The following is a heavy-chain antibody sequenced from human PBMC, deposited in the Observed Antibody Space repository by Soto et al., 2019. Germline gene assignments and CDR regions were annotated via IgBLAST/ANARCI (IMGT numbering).Heavy chain of an antibody. CDR1: GFTFSSYA. J-gene: IGHJ6*02. CDR2: ISYDGTNK. V-gene: IGHV3-30*18. D-gene: IGHD3-3*01. CDR3: EKDQGTYYDFGSGPRRGYYYGMDV. Sequence: GGSLRLSCAASGFTFSSYAMHWVRQAPGKGLEWVSIISYDGTNKDYADSVKGRFTISRDNSKNTLYLQVHSLRAEDTAVYYCEKDQGTYYDFGSGPRRGYYYGMDVWGQGTTVTV.